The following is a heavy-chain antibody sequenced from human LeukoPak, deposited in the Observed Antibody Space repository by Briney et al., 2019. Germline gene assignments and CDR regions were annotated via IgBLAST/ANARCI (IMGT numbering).Heavy chain of an antibody. CDR3: ARAHSGYSSSWYNYYYYYMDV. D-gene: IGHD6-13*01. J-gene: IGHJ6*03. V-gene: IGHV4-4*07. CDR1: GGSISSYY. Sequence: SETLSLTXTVSGGSISSYYWSWIRQPAGKGLEWIGRIYTSGSTNYNPSLKSRVTMSVDTSKNQFSLKLSSVTAADTAVYYCARAHSGYSSSWYNYYYYYMDVWGEGTTVTVSS. CDR2: IYTSGST.